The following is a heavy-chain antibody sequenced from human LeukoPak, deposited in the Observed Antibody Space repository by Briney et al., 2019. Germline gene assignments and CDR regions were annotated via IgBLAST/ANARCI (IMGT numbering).Heavy chain of an antibody. Sequence: GGSLRLSCAASGFTFSSYAMTWVRQAPGKGLKWVSDMSGSGANTHYADSVKGRFTISRDNSKSTLYLQMNSLRAEDTAVYYCAKDSIGATGFGSGDYWGQGTLVTVSS. CDR2: MSGSGANT. J-gene: IGHJ4*02. CDR1: GFTFSSYA. V-gene: IGHV3-23*01. CDR3: AKDSIGATGFGSGDY. D-gene: IGHD3-10*01.